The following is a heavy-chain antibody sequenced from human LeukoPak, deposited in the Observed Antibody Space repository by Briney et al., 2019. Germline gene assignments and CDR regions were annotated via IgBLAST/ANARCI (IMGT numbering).Heavy chain of an antibody. D-gene: IGHD3-10*01. J-gene: IGHJ5*02. CDR1: GGSISSYY. CDR2: IYYSGST. V-gene: IGHV4-59*01. CDR3: ARGFYGSGSYGFPRAAWSDP. Sequence: SETLSLTCSASGGSISSYYWSWIRQPPGKGLEWIGYIYYSGSTNYNPSLKSRVTISVDTSKNQFSLKLSSVTAADTAVYYCARGFYGSGSYGFPRAAWSDPWGQGTLVTVSS.